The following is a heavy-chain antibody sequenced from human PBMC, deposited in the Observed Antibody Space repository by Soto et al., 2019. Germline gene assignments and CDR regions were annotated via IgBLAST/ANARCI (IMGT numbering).Heavy chain of an antibody. J-gene: IGHJ4*02. CDR2: IYNSGST. Sequence: QVQLQEPGPRLVEPSQTLSLTCTVSGGSISSGHYYWSWIRQPPGKGLEWIGHIYNSGSTYSNPSLKSRVTISVDMSKNQFSLKLSSVTAADTAVYYCARGPSADKVDYWGQGTLVTVSS. CDR1: GGSISSGHYY. D-gene: IGHD3-3*01. V-gene: IGHV4-30-4*01. CDR3: ARGPSADKVDY.